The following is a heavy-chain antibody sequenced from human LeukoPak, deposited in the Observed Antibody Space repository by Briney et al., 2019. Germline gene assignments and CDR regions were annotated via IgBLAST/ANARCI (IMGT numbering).Heavy chain of an antibody. V-gene: IGHV4-39*01. CDR2: IYYSGST. D-gene: IGHD4-17*01. CDR1: GGSISSSSYY. Sequence: SETLSLTCTVSGGSISSSSYYWGWIRQPPGKGLEWIGSIYYSGSTYYNPSLKSRVTISVDTSKNQFSLKLSSVTAADTAVYYCARLNGDYVGGDYWGQGTLVTVSS. J-gene: IGHJ4*02. CDR3: ARLNGDYVGGDY.